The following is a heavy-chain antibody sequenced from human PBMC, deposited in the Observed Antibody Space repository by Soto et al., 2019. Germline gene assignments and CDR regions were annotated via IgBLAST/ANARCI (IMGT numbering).Heavy chain of an antibody. D-gene: IGHD2-2*01. CDR3: ARGPQFEDIVVVPADRNWFDP. CDR1: GFTFSSYW. J-gene: IGHJ5*02. Sequence: EVQLVESGGGLVQPGGSLRLSCAASGFTFSSYWTSWVRQAPGKGLEWVANIKQDGSEKYYVDSVKGRFTISRDNAKNSLYLQMNSLRAEDTAVYYCARGPQFEDIVVVPADRNWFDPWGQGTLVTVSS. CDR2: IKQDGSEK. V-gene: IGHV3-7*01.